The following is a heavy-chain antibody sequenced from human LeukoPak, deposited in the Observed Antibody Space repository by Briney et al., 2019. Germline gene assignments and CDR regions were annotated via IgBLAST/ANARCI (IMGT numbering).Heavy chain of an antibody. CDR1: GITFSDYY. CDR3: AKWAAAGTRYYYYGMDV. CDR2: ISYDGSNK. J-gene: IGHJ6*02. Sequence: GGSLRLSCAASGITFSDYYMSWIRQAPGKGLEWVAVISYDGSNKYYADSVKGRFTISRDNSKNTLYLQMNSLRAEDTAVYYCAKWAAAGTRYYYYGMDVWGQGTTVTVSS. V-gene: IGHV3-30*18. D-gene: IGHD6-13*01.